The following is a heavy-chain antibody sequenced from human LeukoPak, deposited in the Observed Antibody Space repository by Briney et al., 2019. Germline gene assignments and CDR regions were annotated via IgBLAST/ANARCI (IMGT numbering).Heavy chain of an antibody. V-gene: IGHV3-7*01. Sequence: PGGSLRLSCLASGFIFHESYMTWVRQAPGKGPDWVADINPDGSAQAYSDSARGRFTISRDNNKNILFLQMNILRVDDTAVYYCTRPGLSDSGKYYVDSWGQGILVTVSS. D-gene: IGHD3-10*01. CDR1: GFIFHESY. J-gene: IGHJ5*01. CDR3: TRPGLSDSGKYYVDS. CDR2: INPDGSAQ.